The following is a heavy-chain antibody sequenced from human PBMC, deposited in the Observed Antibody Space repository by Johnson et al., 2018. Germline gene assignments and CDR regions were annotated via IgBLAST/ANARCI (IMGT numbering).Heavy chain of an antibody. CDR3: ARGYSSGWYWDAFDI. CDR2: IYTSGST. CDR1: GGSISSGSYY. Sequence: QVQLQESGPGLVKPSQTLSLTCTVSGGSISSGSYYWSWIRQPAGKGLEWIGRIYTSGSTNYNPSLKSRVTISVDTSKNQFSLNLSFVTAADTAVYYCARGYSSGWYWDAFDIWGQGTMVTVSS. J-gene: IGHJ3*02. D-gene: IGHD6-19*01. V-gene: IGHV4-61*02.